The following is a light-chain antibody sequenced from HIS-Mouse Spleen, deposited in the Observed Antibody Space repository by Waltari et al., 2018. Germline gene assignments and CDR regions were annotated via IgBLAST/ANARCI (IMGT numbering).Light chain of an antibody. J-gene: IGKJ2*01. CDR1: QGISSA. V-gene: IGKV1-13*02. CDR2: DAS. Sequence: AIQLSQSPSSLSASVGDRVTLNCRASQGISSALAWYQQKPGKAPNLRIYDASSLESGVPSRFSGSGSGTDFTLTISSLQPEDFATYYCQQFNSYPYTFGQGTKLEIK. CDR3: QQFNSYPYT.